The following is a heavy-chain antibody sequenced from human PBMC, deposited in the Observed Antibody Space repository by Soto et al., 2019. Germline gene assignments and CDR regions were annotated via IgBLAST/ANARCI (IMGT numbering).Heavy chain of an antibody. Sequence: TLSLTCAITGDSVSSNSAGWSWVRQSPSRGLEWLGRTYYRSKWYYEYAVSVRGRITINPDTSKNQYSLQLNSVTPEDTAVYFCARGEQYSGRIFDYWGKGTLV. V-gene: IGHV6-1*01. CDR3: ARGEQYSGRIFDY. D-gene: IGHD1-26*01. J-gene: IGHJ4*01. CDR1: GDSVSSNSAG. CDR2: TYYRSKWYY.